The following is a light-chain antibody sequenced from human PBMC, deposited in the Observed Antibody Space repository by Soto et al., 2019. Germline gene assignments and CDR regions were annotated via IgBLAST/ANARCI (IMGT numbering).Light chain of an antibody. J-gene: IGKJ2*01. CDR3: QQYGDSTSYT. CDR1: QSGSSSF. V-gene: IGKV3-20*01. Sequence: EIVLTQSAGARSLSLVERATLSGSASQSGSSSFFAWGQQIPGQSPRLRIDAASTRATGVPSRFSGSGSRKDFALTISRLEPEDFAVYYCQQYGDSTSYTLGQGTKLDI. CDR2: AAS.